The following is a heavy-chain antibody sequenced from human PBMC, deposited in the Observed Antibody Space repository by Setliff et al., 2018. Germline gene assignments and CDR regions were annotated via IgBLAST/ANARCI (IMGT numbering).Heavy chain of an antibody. CDR1: GGSISSSPYY. V-gene: IGHV4-61*05. Sequence: SETLSLTCTVSGGSISSSPYYWSWIRQSPGRGLEWIAYISYTGSTNYNPSLKSRVTMSLDTSKNQFSLNLYSVTAADTAVYYCARAFDSSGYYGESHTHYFDNWGQGTLVTVSS. CDR3: ARAFDSSGYYGESHTHYFDN. D-gene: IGHD3-22*01. J-gene: IGHJ4*02. CDR2: ISYTGST.